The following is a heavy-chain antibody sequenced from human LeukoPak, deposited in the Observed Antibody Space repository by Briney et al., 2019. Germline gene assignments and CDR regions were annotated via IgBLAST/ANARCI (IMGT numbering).Heavy chain of an antibody. D-gene: IGHD6-13*01. V-gene: IGHV3-53*01. CDR3: ARDEPVAAAGWFAFDI. J-gene: IGHJ3*02. Sequence: SVKGRFTISRDNSKNTVYLQMNSLRAEDTAVYYCARDEPVAAAGWFAFDIWGQGTVVTVSS.